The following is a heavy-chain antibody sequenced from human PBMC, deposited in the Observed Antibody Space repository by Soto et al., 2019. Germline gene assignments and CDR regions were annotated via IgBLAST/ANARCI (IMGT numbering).Heavy chain of an antibody. CDR2: IYYSGST. J-gene: IGHJ4*02. V-gene: IGHV4-31*03. D-gene: IGHD2-15*01. Sequence: TLSLTYTVSGGSISSGGYYWSWIRQHPGKGLEWIGYIYYSGSTYYNPSLKSRVTISVDTSKNQFSLKLSSVTAADTAVYYCARDRECSGYTCYNYFDYWGQVTLVTFSS. CDR3: ARDRECSGYTCYNYFDY. CDR1: GGSISSGGYY.